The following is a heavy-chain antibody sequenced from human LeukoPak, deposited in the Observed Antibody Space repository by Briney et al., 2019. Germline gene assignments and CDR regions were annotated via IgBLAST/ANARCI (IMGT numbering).Heavy chain of an antibody. D-gene: IGHD1-20*01. V-gene: IGHV1-46*01. CDR3: ARDQVNWNPPTAFDY. CDR1: GYTFTSYY. Sequence: GASVTVSCKASGYTFTSYYMHWVRQAPGQGLEWMGIINPSGGSTSYAQKFQGRVTMTRDTSTSTVYMELSSLRSEDTAVYYCARDQVNWNPPTAFDYWGQGTLVTVSS. CDR2: INPSGGST. J-gene: IGHJ4*02.